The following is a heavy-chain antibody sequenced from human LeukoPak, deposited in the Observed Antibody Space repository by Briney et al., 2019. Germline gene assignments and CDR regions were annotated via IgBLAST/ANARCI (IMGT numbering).Heavy chain of an antibody. CDR1: GYTFTGYY. J-gene: IGHJ3*02. Sequence: ASVKVPCKASGYTFTGYYMHWVRQAPGQGLEWMGRINPNSGGTNYAQKFQGRVTMTRDTSISTAYMELSRLRSDDTAVYYCARGLFGEDAFDIWGQGTMVTVSS. D-gene: IGHD3-3*01. CDR3: ARGLFGEDAFDI. CDR2: INPNSGGT. V-gene: IGHV1-2*06.